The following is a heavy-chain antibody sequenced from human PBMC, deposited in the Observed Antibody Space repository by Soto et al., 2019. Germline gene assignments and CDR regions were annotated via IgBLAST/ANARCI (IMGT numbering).Heavy chain of an antibody. V-gene: IGHV4-31*03. CDR2: IYYSGST. J-gene: IGHJ5*02. CDR1: GCSISSGGYY. CDR3: ARMRYYDSSGYYPINWFDP. Sequence: SETLSLTCTVSGCSISSGGYYWSWIRQHPGKGLEWIGYIYYSGSTYYNPSLKSRVTISVDTSKNQFSLKLSSVTAADTAVYYCARMRYYDSSGYYPINWFDPWGQGTLVTVSS. D-gene: IGHD3-22*01.